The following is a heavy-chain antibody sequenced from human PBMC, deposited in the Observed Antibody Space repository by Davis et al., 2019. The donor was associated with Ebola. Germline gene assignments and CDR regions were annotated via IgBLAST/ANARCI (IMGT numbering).Heavy chain of an antibody. CDR3: AKRGGWEHDLSFYFDY. Sequence: PGGSLRLSCAASGFTFSSYGMHWVRQAPGKGLEWVAVISYDGSNKYYADSVKGRFTISRDNSKNTLYLQMNSLRAEDTAVYYCAKRGGWEHDLSFYFDYWGQGTLVTVSS. J-gene: IGHJ4*02. CDR1: GFTFSSYG. CDR2: ISYDGSNK. V-gene: IGHV3-30*18. D-gene: IGHD1-26*01.